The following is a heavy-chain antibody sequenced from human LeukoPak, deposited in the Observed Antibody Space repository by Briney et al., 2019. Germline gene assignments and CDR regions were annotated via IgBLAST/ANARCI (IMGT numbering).Heavy chain of an antibody. CDR1: GYTFTTYW. CDR3: ARRRGSDLDY. J-gene: IGHJ4*02. V-gene: IGHV5-51*01. D-gene: IGHD6-6*01. Sequence: GESLKISCKGSGYTFTTYWIAWVRQMPWKGLEWIGTIYPGDSDTRYSPSFQGQVTMSADKSISTAYMQWSSLRASDTAMYYCARRRGSDLDYWGQGTLVTVSS. CDR2: IYPGDSDT.